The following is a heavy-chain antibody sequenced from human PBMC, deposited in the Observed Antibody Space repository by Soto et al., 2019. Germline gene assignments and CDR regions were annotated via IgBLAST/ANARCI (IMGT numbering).Heavy chain of an antibody. D-gene: IGHD6-19*01. CDR1: GYRFTSYW. CDR3: ARPEDSSGWPRH. CDR2: IDPSDSYT. Sequence: ESLKISCKGSGYRFTSYWISWVRQMPGKGLEWMGRIDPSDSYTNYSPSFQGHVTISADKSISTAYLQWSSLKASDTAMYYCARPEDSSGWPRHWGQGTLVTVSS. V-gene: IGHV5-10-1*01. J-gene: IGHJ4*02.